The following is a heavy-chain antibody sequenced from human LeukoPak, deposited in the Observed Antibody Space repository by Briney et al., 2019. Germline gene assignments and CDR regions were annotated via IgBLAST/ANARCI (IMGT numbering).Heavy chain of an antibody. CDR2: ISYDGSNK. CDR3: AKTGGL. Sequence: GGSLRLSCAASGFSYSNYGMHWVRQAPDKGLEWVTVISYDGSNKYYADSVKGRFTISRDNSKNTLYLQMNSLRAEDTAVYYCAKTGGLWGQGTLVTVSS. J-gene: IGHJ4*02. CDR1: GFSYSNYG. D-gene: IGHD4-23*01. V-gene: IGHV3-30*18.